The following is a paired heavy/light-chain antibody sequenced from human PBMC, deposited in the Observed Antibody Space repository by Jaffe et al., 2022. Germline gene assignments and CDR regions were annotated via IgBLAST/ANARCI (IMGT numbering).Light chain of an antibody. V-gene: IGKV1-39*01. J-gene: IGKJ5*01. Sequence: DIQVTQSPSSLSASVGDRVTITCRASQSISNYLHWYQHRPGRAPRLLIYSASTLHSGVPSRFSGSGSGTDFTLTISSLQPEDFATYYCQQSYSTPQTISFGQGTRLEIK. CDR3: QQSYSTPQTIS. CDR2: SAS. CDR1: QSISNY.
Heavy chain of an antibody. CDR2: VYKSGNS. CDR3: ARVNSPVDYFYMDV. D-gene: IGHD5-18*01. J-gene: IGHJ6*03. CDR1: GDSINRGNYY. V-gene: IGHV4-61*02. Sequence: QVQLQESGPGLVKPSQTLSLTCTVSGDSINRGNYYWTWIRQPAGKGLEWLGRVYKSGNSNYNPSLKSRVTISLDTSQNQFSLKLTSVTAADTAVYYCARVNSPVDYFYMDVWGNGTTVTVSS.